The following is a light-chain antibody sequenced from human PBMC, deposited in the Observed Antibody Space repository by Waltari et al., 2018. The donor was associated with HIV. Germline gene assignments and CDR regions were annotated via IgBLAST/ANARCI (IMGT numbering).Light chain of an antibody. CDR2: AAS. CDR1: QDIGSD. Sequence: DIQMTKSPSSLAASVGDRVTITCRASQDIGSDLGWFQQTPGKAPKRLIYAASTLQSGVPSRFRGSGSGTQFTLTISSLQPEDFATYYCLQHNSHPPTFGQGTKLEIK. J-gene: IGKJ2*01. V-gene: IGKV1-17*01. CDR3: LQHNSHPPT.